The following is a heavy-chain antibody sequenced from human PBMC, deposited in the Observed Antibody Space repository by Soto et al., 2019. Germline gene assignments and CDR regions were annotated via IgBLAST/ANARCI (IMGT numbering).Heavy chain of an antibody. CDR3: ARDYDYGELSYFQH. Sequence: SVKVSCKASGGTFSSYAISWVRQAPGQGLEWMGWIIPINGTANYAQKFQGRVTITADASTSTAYMELSSLRSEDTAVYYCARDYDYGELSYFQHWGQGTLVTVSS. J-gene: IGHJ1*01. D-gene: IGHD4-17*01. V-gene: IGHV1-69*13. CDR2: IIPINGTA. CDR1: GGTFSSYA.